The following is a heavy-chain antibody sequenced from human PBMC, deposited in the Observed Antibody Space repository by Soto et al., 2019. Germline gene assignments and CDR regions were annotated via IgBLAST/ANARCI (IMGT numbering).Heavy chain of an antibody. CDR3: ARGNKDYGDYVPY. J-gene: IGHJ4*02. Sequence: TGGSLRLSCAASGFTFSSYEMNWVRQAPGKGLEWVSYISSSGSTIYYADSVKGRFTISRDNAKNSLYLQMNSLRAEDTAVYYCARGNKDYGDYVPYWGQGTLVTVSS. CDR1: GFTFSSYE. V-gene: IGHV3-48*03. CDR2: ISSSGSTI. D-gene: IGHD4-17*01.